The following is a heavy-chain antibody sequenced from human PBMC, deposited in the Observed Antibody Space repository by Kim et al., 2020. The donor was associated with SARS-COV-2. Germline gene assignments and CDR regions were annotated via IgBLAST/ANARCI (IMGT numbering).Heavy chain of an antibody. CDR2: IHHSGNT. V-gene: IGHV4-4*02. CDR3: ARLRTDSGSYFRFDY. J-gene: IGHJ4*02. CDR1: GDSINSINW. Sequence: SETLSLTCAVSGDSINSINWWSWVRQPPGKGLEWIGEIHHSGNTNYNPSLKSRVSISVYNSNNLFSLRLSSVTAADTAVYYCARLRTDSGSYFRFDYWGQGTLVTVSS. D-gene: IGHD1-26*01.